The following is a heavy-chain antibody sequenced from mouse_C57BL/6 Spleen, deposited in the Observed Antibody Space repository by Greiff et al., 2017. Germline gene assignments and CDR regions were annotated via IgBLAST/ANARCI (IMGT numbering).Heavy chain of an antibody. CDR3: ARAGNYEGVYAMDY. Sequence: QVQLKASGAELMKPGASVKLSCKATGYTFTGSWIEWVKQRPGPGLEWIGEILPGSGSTNYNEKFKGKAPFTADTSSNTAYMQLSSLTTEDSANYYGARAGNYEGVYAMDYWGQGTSVTVSS. CDR1: GYTFTGSW. CDR2: ILPGSGST. D-gene: IGHD2-1*01. V-gene: IGHV1-9*01. J-gene: IGHJ4*01.